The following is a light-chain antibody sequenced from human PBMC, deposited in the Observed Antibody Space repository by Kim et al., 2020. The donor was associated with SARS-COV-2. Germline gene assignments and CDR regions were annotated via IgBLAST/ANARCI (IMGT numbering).Light chain of an antibody. Sequence: EIVLMQSPGTLSLSPGERATLSCRASQSVSGSYLAWYQQKPGQAPRLLIYGASSRATGIPDRFSGSGSGTDFTLTINRLEPEDFAVYYCQQYGSSPDTFGQGTKLEI. CDR2: GAS. J-gene: IGKJ2*01. V-gene: IGKV3-20*01. CDR1: QSVSGSY. CDR3: QQYGSSPDT.